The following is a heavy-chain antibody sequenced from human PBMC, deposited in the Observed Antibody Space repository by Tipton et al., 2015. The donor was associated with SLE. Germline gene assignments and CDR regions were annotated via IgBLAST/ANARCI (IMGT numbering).Heavy chain of an antibody. Sequence: SLRFSCAASGFTFSDYYMSWIRQAPGKGLEWVSYISSSGSAIHYADSVKGRFTISRDNAKNSLYLQMNSLRAEDTAVYYCARDSSPPYYYCYMDVWGKGTTVTVSS. J-gene: IGHJ6*03. CDR1: GFTFSDYY. D-gene: IGHD6-6*01. CDR3: ARDSSPPYYYCYMDV. V-gene: IGHV3-11*01. CDR2: ISSSGSAI.